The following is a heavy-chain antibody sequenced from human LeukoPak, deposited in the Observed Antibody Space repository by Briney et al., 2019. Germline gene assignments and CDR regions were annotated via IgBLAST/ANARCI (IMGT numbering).Heavy chain of an antibody. CDR3: AKDRGVVRGVDY. Sequence: PGRSLRLSCAASGFTFSAHGMHWVRQAPGKRLEWVALTWYDGSSEYYAASVKGRLTISRDNSKNTLYLQMNSLRAEDTAVYYCAKDRGVVRGVDYWGQGTLVTVSS. D-gene: IGHD3-10*01. CDR2: TWYDGSSE. J-gene: IGHJ4*02. CDR1: GFTFSAHG. V-gene: IGHV3-33*06.